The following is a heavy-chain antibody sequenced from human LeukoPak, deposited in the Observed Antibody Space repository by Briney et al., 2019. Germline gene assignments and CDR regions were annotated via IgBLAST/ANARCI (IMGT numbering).Heavy chain of an antibody. J-gene: IGHJ6*03. CDR3: ARDLGGYESYYYYYYMDV. CDR2: TYYRSKWYN. D-gene: IGHD5-12*01. Sequence: SQTLSLTCAISGDSVSSNSAAWNWIRQSPSRGLEWLGRTYYRSKWYNDYAVSVKSRITINPDTSKNQFSLQLNSVTPEDTAVYYCARDLGGYESYYYYYYMDVWGKGTTVTVSS. CDR1: GDSVSSNSAA. V-gene: IGHV6-1*01.